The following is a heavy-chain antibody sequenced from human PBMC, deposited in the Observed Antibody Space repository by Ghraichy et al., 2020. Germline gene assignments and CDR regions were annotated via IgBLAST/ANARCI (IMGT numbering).Heavy chain of an antibody. J-gene: IGHJ6*02. D-gene: IGHD2-2*03. CDR2: IKQDGSEK. V-gene: IGHV3-7*01. Sequence: GGSLRLSCAASGFTLSSYCMAWVRQAPGKGLEWVANIKQDGSEKYYVDSVKGRFTISRDNAKNSLYLQMNSLRAEDTAVYYCARVDGRYYYYGMDVWGQGTTVTVSS. CDR1: GFTLSSYC. CDR3: ARVDGRYYYYGMDV.